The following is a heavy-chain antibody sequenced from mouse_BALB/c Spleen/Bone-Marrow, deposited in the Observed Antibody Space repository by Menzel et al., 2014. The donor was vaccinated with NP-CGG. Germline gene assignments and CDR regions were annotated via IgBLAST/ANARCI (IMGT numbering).Heavy chain of an antibody. V-gene: IGHV14-3*02. J-gene: IGHJ2*01. D-gene: IGHD4-1*01. CDR1: GFSIKDTY. Sequence: EVHLQQSGTDLVKPGASVKLSCTASGFSIKDTYMHWVKQRPEQGLDWIGRIDPASGNIQYDPKFQGRAAITADTSSNTAYLQLSSLTSEDTAVYYCASLTGTFDYWGQGTPLTVSS. CDR3: ASLTGTFDY. CDR2: IDPASGNI.